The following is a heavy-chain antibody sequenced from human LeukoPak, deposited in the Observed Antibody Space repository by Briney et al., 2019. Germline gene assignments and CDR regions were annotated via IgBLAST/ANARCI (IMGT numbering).Heavy chain of an antibody. J-gene: IGHJ5*02. D-gene: IGHD2-2*01. V-gene: IGHV1-69*01. Sequence: SVKVSCKASGGTFSSYPISSVRQAPGQGLEWMGGIIPIFGTATYAQKFQGRVTITADESTSTAYMELSSLRSEDTAVYYCARERLYCSSTSCPRWFDPWGQGTLVTVSS. CDR2: IIPIFGTA. CDR1: GGTFSSYP. CDR3: ARERLYCSSTSCPRWFDP.